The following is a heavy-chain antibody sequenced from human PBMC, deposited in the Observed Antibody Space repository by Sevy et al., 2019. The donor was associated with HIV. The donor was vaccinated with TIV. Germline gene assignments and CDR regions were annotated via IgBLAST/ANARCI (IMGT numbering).Heavy chain of an antibody. V-gene: IGHV4-31*03. CDR3: ARDRYSSSPWDYFNALDV. CDR1: GGSISSNGYY. D-gene: IGHD6-6*01. Sequence: SETLSLTCTVSGGSISSNGYYWSWIRQHPGKGLEWIGYIFYSGSTYYNPSLKSRVSISADTSKNEFSLKLSSVTAADTAVYYCARDRYSSSPWDYFNALDVWGQGTTVIVSS. CDR2: IFYSGST. J-gene: IGHJ6*02.